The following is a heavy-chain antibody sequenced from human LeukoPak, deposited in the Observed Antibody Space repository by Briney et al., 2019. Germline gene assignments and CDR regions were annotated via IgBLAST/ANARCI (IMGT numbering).Heavy chain of an antibody. CDR2: INAGNGNT. D-gene: IGHD6-13*01. CDR3: SRVGAAAGPYYFDF. CDR1: AYTFTNYA. V-gene: IGHV1-3*01. J-gene: IGHJ4*02. Sequence: GASVKVSCKASAYTFTNYAIHWVRQAPGQRLEWMGWINAGNGNTKHSQKIQGRVTITRDTSASTAYMELSSLRSEDTAVYYCSRVGAAAGPYYFDFWGQGTLVTVSS.